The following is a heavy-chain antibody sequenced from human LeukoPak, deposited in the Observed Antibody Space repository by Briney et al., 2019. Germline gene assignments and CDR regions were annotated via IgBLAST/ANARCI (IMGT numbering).Heavy chain of an antibody. J-gene: IGHJ4*02. D-gene: IGHD1-26*01. Sequence: SETLSLTCTVSGDSISSSSYYWSWIRQPPGKGLEWIGSIYYSGSTYYNPSLKSRVTISVDTSKNQFSLKLSSVTAADTAVYYCARDKIVGATYFDYWGQGTLVTVSS. CDR2: IYYSGST. V-gene: IGHV4-39*02. CDR3: ARDKIVGATYFDY. CDR1: GDSISSSSYY.